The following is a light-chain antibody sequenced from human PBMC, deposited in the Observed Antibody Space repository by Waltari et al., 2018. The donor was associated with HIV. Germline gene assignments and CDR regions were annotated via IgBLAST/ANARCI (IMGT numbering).Light chain of an antibody. J-gene: IGKJ2*01. CDR3: QQYDSGPRGIT. CDR2: EAA. Sequence: DIVMTQSPPTLSVSPGQRVTLSCRASQSINAKVAWYQQRPGQAPRLLIYEAATRPTGIPARFSGSGSGTEFTLTISSLQSEDFAAYFCQQYDSGPRGITFGQGTMLEIK. V-gene: IGKV3-15*01. CDR1: QSINAK.